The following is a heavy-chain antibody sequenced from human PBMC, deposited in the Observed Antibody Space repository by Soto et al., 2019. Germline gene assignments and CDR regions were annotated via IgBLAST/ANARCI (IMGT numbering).Heavy chain of an antibody. Sequence: QVHLVESGGGLVKPGGSHRLSCPTSGFPFSDYYMSWIRQAPGKGLEWLSHISPKSTYRNYADSVKGRFTISRDNTKSSLFLQMNSLGVEDTAVYYCVRGGGGGLFEHWGQGVLVTVSS. CDR2: ISPKSTYR. D-gene: IGHD2-21*01. V-gene: IGHV3-11*06. J-gene: IGHJ4*02. CDR3: VRGGGGGLFEH. CDR1: GFPFSDYY.